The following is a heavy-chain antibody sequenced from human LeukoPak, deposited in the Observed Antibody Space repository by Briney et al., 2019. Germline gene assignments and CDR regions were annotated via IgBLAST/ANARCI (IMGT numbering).Heavy chain of an antibody. Sequence: SQTLSLTCTVSGGSISSGGYYWSWIRQHPGKGLEWIGYIYYRGNTYYNPSLKSRVTMSVDTAKNQFSLKLSSVTAADTTVYNRARGGARGYIYGYPYSYFYIWGRGTLVTVSS. V-gene: IGHV4-31*03. D-gene: IGHD5-18*01. CDR2: IYYRGNT. J-gene: IGHJ2*01. CDR3: ARGGARGYIYGYPYSYFYI. CDR1: GGSISSGGYY.